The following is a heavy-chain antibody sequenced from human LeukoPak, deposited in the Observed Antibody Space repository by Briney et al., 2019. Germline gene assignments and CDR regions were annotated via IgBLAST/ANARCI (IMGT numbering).Heavy chain of an antibody. CDR2: IIPILGIA. CDR1: GGTFSSYA. J-gene: IGHJ6*03. CDR3: ARPVAVAGAYYYYYMDV. D-gene: IGHD6-19*01. V-gene: IGHV1-69*04. Sequence: ASVKVSCKASGGTFSSYAISWVRQAPGQGLEWMGRIIPILGIANYAQKFQGRVTITADKSTSTAYMELSSLRSDDTAVYYCARPVAVAGAYYYYYMDVWGKGTTVTVSS.